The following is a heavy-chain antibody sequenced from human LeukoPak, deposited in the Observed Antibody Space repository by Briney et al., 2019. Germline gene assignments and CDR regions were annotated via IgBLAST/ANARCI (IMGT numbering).Heavy chain of an antibody. J-gene: IGHJ4*02. D-gene: IGHD5-18*01. Sequence: PSGTLSLTCAVSGGSISSSNWWSWVRQPPGKGLEWIGEINHSGSTNYNPSLKSRVTISVDTSKNQFSLKLSSVTAADTAVYYCARRTDTAMEFDYWGQGTLVTVSS. CDR3: ARRTDTAMEFDY. V-gene: IGHV4-4*02. CDR1: GGSISSSNW. CDR2: INHSGST.